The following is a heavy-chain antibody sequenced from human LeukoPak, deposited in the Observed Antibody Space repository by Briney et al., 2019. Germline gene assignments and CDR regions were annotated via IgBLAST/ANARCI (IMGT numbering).Heavy chain of an antibody. CDR3: AREGYYAFEN. CDR2: ISFDGSNK. V-gene: IGHV3-30-3*01. J-gene: IGHJ4*02. Sequence: GRSLRLSCAASGFTFTSYAMHWVRQAPGKGLECVAVISFDGSNKYYADSVKGRSTISRDNSKNTLYLEMNSLRAEDTAMYYCAREGYYAFENWGQGTLVTVSS. D-gene: IGHD3-22*01. CDR1: GFTFTSYA.